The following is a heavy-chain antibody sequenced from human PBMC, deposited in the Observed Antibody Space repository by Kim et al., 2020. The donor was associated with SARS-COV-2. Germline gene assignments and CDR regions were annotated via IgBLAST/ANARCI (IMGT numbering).Heavy chain of an antibody. V-gene: IGHV1-2*02. J-gene: IGHJ5*02. CDR3: ARDKKGWNDVFDWFDP. D-gene: IGHD1-1*01. Sequence: ASVKVSCKASGYTFTGYYMHWVRQAPGQGLEWMGWINPNSGGTNYAQKFQGRVTMTRDTSISTAYMELSRLRSDDTAVYYCARDKKGWNDVFDWFDPWGQGTLVTVSS. CDR1: GYTFTGYY. CDR2: INPNSGGT.